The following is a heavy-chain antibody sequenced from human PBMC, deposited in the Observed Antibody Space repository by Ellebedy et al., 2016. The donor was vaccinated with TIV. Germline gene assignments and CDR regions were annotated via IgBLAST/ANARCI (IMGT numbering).Heavy chain of an antibody. Sequence: GESLKISCAASGFTFSSYAMSWVRQAPGKGLEWVSSISATGDSTHYADSVKGRLTIIRDNSNNTLYLQMSSLRAEDTAVYYCAKAVLLNWGRGTLVTVSS. J-gene: IGHJ4*02. CDR3: AKAVLLN. CDR1: GFTFSSYA. CDR2: ISATGDST. V-gene: IGHV3-23*01. D-gene: IGHD3-10*01.